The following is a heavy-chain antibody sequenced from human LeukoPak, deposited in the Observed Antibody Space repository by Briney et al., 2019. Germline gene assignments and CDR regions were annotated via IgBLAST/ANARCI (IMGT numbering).Heavy chain of an antibody. Sequence: PGGSLRLSCAASGFTFSSYAMSWVRQAPGKGLEWVSYISSSGSTIYYADSVKGRFTISRDNAKNSLYLQMTSLRAEDTAVYYCATAGRGYSYRSPRSGFDYWGQGTLVTVSS. CDR1: GFTFSSYA. V-gene: IGHV3-48*03. D-gene: IGHD5-18*01. CDR2: ISSSGSTI. CDR3: ATAGRGYSYRSPRSGFDY. J-gene: IGHJ4*02.